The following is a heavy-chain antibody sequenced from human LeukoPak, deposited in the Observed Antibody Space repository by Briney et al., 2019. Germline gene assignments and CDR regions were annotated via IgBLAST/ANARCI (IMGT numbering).Heavy chain of an antibody. CDR3: ARDRGITTARGVPSWFDP. CDR2: IYTTGSP. Sequence: SETLSLTCTVSGGSISNSDSYWTWIRQPAGKGLEWIGRIYTTGSPNYSPSLKSRVTISLDTSTNQFSLKLTSVGAADTAVYYCARDRGITTARGVPSWFDPWGQGTLVTVSS. CDR1: GGSISNSDSY. J-gene: IGHJ5*02. D-gene: IGHD3-10*01. V-gene: IGHV4-61*02.